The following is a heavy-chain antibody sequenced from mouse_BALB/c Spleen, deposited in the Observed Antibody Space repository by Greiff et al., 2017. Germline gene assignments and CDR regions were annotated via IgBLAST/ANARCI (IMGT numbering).Heavy chain of an antibody. CDR2: ISSGGSYT. CDR3: TRDQGYDY. J-gene: IGHJ4*01. D-gene: IGHD3-1*01. CDR1: VFTFISYT. Sequence: VQGLESGGCLVNPGGSLNLSCAASVFTFISYTMSWLRQPPSKSLDWVATISSGGSYTYYPDSVKGRFTISRDNAKNTLYLQMSILKSEDTAVYYCTRDQGYDYGGQGTSVTVSS. V-gene: IGHV5-6-4*01.